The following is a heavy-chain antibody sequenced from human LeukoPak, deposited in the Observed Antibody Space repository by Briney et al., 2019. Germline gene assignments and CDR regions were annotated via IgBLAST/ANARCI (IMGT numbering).Heavy chain of an antibody. D-gene: IGHD3-10*01. Sequence: ASVKVSCKASGYTFTGYYIHWVRQAPGQGLEWMGWINPNSGTNYAQKFQGRVTMTGDTSISTAYVELSRLRSDDTAVYYCARDGSYYGSGSYYKADYWGQGTLVTVSS. CDR2: INPNSGT. CDR1: GYTFTGYY. CDR3: ARDGSYYGSGSYYKADY. J-gene: IGHJ4*02. V-gene: IGHV1-2*02.